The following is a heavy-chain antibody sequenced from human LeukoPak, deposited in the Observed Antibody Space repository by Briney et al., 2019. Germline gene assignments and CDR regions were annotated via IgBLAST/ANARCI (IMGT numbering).Heavy chain of an antibody. J-gene: IGHJ4*02. CDR3: ARGIYCSSTSCSSTDY. D-gene: IGHD2-2*01. Sequence: SETLSLTCAVYGGSFSGYYWSWIRQPPGKGLEWIGEINHSGSTNYNPSLKSRVTISVDTSKNQFSLKLSSVTAADTAVYYCARGIYCSSTSCSSTDYWGQGTLVTVSS. CDR2: INHSGST. CDR1: GGSFSGYY. V-gene: IGHV4-34*01.